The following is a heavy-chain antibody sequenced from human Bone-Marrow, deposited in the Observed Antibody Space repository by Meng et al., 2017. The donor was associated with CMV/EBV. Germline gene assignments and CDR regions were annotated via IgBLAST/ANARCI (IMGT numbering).Heavy chain of an antibody. CDR2: IWYDGSNK. CDR1: GFTFSSYG. J-gene: IGHJ4*02. CDR3: ARGGTFYYGSGSYYLFDY. V-gene: IGHV3-33*01. D-gene: IGHD3-10*01. Sequence: GGSRRLSCAASGFTFSSYGMHWVRQAPGKGLEWVAVIWYDGSNKYYADSVKGRFTISRDNSKNTLYLQMNSLRAEDTAVYYCARGGTFYYGSGSYYLFDYWGQGTLVTVSS.